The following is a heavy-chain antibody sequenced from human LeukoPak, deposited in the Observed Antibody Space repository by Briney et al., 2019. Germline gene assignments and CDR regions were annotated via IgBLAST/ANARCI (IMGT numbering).Heavy chain of an antibody. V-gene: IGHV3-30-3*01. CDR3: AREESGTEDY. D-gene: IGHD1-26*01. CDR1: GFTFNNYA. CDR2: ISYDGSNK. J-gene: IGHJ4*02. Sequence: GGSLRLSCAASGFTFNNYAMHWVRQAPGKGLEWVAVISYDGSNKYYADTVKGRFTISRDNSKNTLYLQMNSLRGEDTAVYYCAREESGTEDYWGQGTLVTVSS.